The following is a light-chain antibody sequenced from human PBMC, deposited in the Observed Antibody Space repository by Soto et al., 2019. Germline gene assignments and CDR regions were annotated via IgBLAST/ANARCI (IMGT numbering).Light chain of an antibody. V-gene: IGKV3-20*01. CDR2: AAS. J-gene: IGKJ1*01. CDR3: QRYGTSLTWT. CDR1: QSVRSTY. Sequence: EIVLTQSPGTLSLSPGERATLSCRASQSVRSTYLAWYQQKPGQAPRLLIYAASSRATGIPDRFSGSGSGTDFTLTISRLEPEDFAVYYCQRYGTSLTWTFGQGTKVDI.